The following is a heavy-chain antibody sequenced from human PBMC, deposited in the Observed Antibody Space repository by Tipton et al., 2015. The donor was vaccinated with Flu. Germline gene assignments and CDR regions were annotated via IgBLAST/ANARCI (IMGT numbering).Heavy chain of an antibody. D-gene: IGHD1-1*01. CDR1: GFNVSTNY. J-gene: IGHJ6*02. CDR3: AREIRYSDWTLDYYGMDV. Sequence: SLRLSCAASGFNVSTNYMSWVRQAPGKGLEWVSTIYRRGITYYADSVKGRFIISRDNSNNTVYLQMSSLRAEDTAVYFCAREIRYSDWTLDYYGMDVWGQGTTVTASS. V-gene: IGHV3-53*01. CDR2: IYRRGIT.